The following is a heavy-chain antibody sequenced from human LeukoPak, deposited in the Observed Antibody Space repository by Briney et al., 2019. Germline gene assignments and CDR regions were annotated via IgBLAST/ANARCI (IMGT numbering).Heavy chain of an antibody. CDR2: ISYDGSNK. D-gene: IGHD2-2*02. CDR3: ARDPGYCSSTSCYKGRKNFDY. Sequence: GGSLRLSCAASGFTFSSYAMHWVRQAPGKGLEWVAVISYDGSNKYYADSVKGRFTISRDNSKNTLYLQMNSLRAEDTAVYYCARDPGYCSSTSCYKGRKNFDYWGQGTLVTVSS. CDR1: GFTFSSYA. J-gene: IGHJ4*02. V-gene: IGHV3-30*04.